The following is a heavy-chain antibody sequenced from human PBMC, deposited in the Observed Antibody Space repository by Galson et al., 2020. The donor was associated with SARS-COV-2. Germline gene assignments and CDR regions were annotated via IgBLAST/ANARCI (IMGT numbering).Heavy chain of an antibody. D-gene: IGHD2-2*01. CDR3: ATPYRYQLLDAFDI. Sequence: ASVKVSCKASGYTFTGYYMHWVRQAPGQGLEWMGWINPNRGGTNYAQKFQGRVTMTRDTSISTAYMELSRLRSDDTAVYYCATPYRYQLLDAFDIWGQGTMVTVSS. CDR1: GYTFTGYY. CDR2: INPNRGGT. V-gene: IGHV1-2*02. J-gene: IGHJ3*02.